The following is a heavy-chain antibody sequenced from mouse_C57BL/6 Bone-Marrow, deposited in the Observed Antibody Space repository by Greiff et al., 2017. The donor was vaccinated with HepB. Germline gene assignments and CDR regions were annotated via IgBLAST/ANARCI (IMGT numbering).Heavy chain of an antibody. J-gene: IGHJ2*01. Sequence: QVQLQQPGAELVMPGASVKLSCKASGYTFTSYWMHWVKQRPGQGLEWIGEIDPSDSYTNYNQKFKGKSTLTVDKSSSTAYMQLSSLTSEDSAVYYCARGRRGLHYFDYWGQGTTLTVSS. CDR3: ARGRRGLHYFDY. CDR2: IDPSDSYT. CDR1: GYTFTSYW. D-gene: IGHD2-4*01. V-gene: IGHV1-69*01.